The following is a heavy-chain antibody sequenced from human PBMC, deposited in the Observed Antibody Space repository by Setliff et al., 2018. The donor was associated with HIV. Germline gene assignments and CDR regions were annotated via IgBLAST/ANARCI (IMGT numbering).Heavy chain of an antibody. CDR3: ASPGYCTSPDCMNVFNF. Sequence: LGESLKISCKGSGYRFSSYWIGWVRQMPGKGLEWMGIIHPGDSDVKYSPSFQSQVTISADKSISTAYVQWSSLEASDTAMYYCASPGYCTSPDCMNVFNFWGHGTMVTVSS. V-gene: IGHV5-51*01. D-gene: IGHD2-8*01. CDR1: GYRFSSYW. CDR2: IHPGDSDV. J-gene: IGHJ3*01.